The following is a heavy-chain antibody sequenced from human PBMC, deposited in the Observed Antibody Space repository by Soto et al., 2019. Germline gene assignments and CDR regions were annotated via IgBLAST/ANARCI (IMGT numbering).Heavy chain of an antibody. CDR2: ISAYNGNT. CDR3: ATYSSSSGCDY. CDR1: GYTFTSYG. D-gene: IGHD6-6*01. V-gene: IGHV1-18*04. J-gene: IGHJ4*02. Sequence: QVQLVQSGAEVKKPGASVKVSCKASGYTFTSYGISWVRQAPGQGLEWMGWISAYNGNTNYAQKLQGRVTMTTDTSTRTAYMELRGLRSDDTAVYYCATYSSSSGCDYWGQGTLVTVSS.